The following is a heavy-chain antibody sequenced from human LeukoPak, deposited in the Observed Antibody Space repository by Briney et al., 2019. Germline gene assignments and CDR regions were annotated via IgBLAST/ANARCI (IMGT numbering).Heavy chain of an antibody. J-gene: IGHJ4*02. CDR2: IWFDGSHK. CDR1: GITVTTNG. Sequence: GGSLRLSCAASGITVTTNGMHWVRQAPGNGLEWVALIWFDGSHKYYADSVKGRFTISRDNSKNTLFLQMNSLSADDTAVYYCARDREYSSSSSLDYWGQGILVTVSS. CDR3: ARDREYSSSSSLDY. D-gene: IGHD6-6*01. V-gene: IGHV3-33*01.